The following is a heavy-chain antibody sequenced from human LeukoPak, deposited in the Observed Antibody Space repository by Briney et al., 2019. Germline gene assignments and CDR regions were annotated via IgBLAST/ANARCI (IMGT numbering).Heavy chain of an antibody. J-gene: IGHJ3*02. V-gene: IGHV1-3*01. CDR3: ARGPTYYYDSSGYPAGAFDI. CDR2: INAGNGNT. Sequence: ASVKVSCKTSGYTFTSYAIHWVRQAPGQRLEWMGWINAGNGNTKYSQNFQGRVTITRDTSASTAYMELSSLRSEDTAVYYCARGPTYYYDSSGYPAGAFDIWGQGTMVTVSS. D-gene: IGHD3-22*01. CDR1: GYTFTSYA.